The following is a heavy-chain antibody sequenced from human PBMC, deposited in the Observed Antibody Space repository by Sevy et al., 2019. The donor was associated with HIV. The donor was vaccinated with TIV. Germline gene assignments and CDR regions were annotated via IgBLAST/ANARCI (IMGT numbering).Heavy chain of an antibody. CDR3: ARDPGYYGSTLSYYFDY. J-gene: IGHJ4*02. CDR2: ISYDGSNK. V-gene: IGHV3-30*04. CDR1: GFTFSSYA. D-gene: IGHD3-16*01. Sequence: GGSLRLSCAASGFTFSSYAMHWVRQAPGKGLEWVADISYDGSNKYYADSVKGRFTISSENSKNTLYLQMNGLRAEDTAVYYCARDPGYYGSTLSYYFDYWGQGTLVTVSS.